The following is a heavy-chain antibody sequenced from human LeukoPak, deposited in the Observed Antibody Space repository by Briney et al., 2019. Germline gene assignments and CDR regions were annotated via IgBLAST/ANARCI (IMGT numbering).Heavy chain of an antibody. V-gene: IGHV1-46*01. Sequence: IINPSGGSTSYAQKFQGRVTMTRDTSTSTVYMELSSLRSEDTAVYYCARDPRDYGGNFFDYWGQGTLVTVSS. J-gene: IGHJ4*02. CDR3: ARDPRDYGGNFFDY. CDR2: INPSGGST. D-gene: IGHD4-23*01.